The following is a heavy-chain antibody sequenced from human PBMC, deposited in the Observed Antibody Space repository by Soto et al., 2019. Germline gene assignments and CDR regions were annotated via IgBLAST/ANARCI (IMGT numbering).Heavy chain of an antibody. V-gene: IGHV4-39*01. Sequence: SETLSLTCTVSGGSISSSSYYWGWIRQPPGKGLEWIGSIYYSGSTYYNPSLKSRVTISVDTSKNQFSLKLSSVTAADTAVYYCARHYYDSSGLHFFDYWGQGTLVTVSS. CDR2: IYYSGST. J-gene: IGHJ4*02. CDR3: ARHYYDSSGLHFFDY. D-gene: IGHD3-22*01. CDR1: GGSISSSSYY.